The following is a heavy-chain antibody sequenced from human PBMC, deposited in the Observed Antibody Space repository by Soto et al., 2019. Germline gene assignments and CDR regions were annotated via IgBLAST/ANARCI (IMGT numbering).Heavy chain of an antibody. V-gene: IGHV4-4*02. CDR1: GGSISSSNW. CDR3: ANDREVAATGRYFPH. D-gene: IGHD2-15*01. J-gene: IGHJ1*01. Sequence: QVQLQESGPGLVKPSGTLSLTCAVSGGSISSSNWWSWVRQPPGKGLEWIGEIYHSGSTNYNPSLRRRVTLSVDKSKNQFSLKLTSVTAADTAVYYCANDREVAATGRYFPHWGQGTLVTVSS. CDR2: IYHSGST.